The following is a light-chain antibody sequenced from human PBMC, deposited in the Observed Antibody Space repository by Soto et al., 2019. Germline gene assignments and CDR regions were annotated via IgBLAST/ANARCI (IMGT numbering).Light chain of an antibody. CDR1: SSDVGGYHY. Sequence: QSALTQPASVSGSPGQSITISCTGTSSDVGGYHYVSWYQQHPGKDPKLMIYDVSDRPSGVSNRCSGSKSGNTASLTISGLQAEDEADYYCSSYTSSSTLRVFGGGTKVTAL. CDR3: SSYTSSSTLRV. J-gene: IGLJ2*01. CDR2: DVS. V-gene: IGLV2-14*01.